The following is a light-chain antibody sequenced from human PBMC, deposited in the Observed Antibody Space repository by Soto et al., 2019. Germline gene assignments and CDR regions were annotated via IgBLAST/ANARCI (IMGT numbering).Light chain of an antibody. J-gene: IGLJ7*01. CDR1: SDDVGGFDY. V-gene: IGLV2-14*01. CDR3: ASYTTTSTLV. CDR2: EVR. Sequence: QSVLTQPASMSGSPGQSITISCTGTSDDVGGFDYVSWYQHYPGKAPKLMIYEVRYRPSGVSNRFSGSKSGNTASLTISGLQAEDEDDYYCASYTTTSTLVFGGGTQLTVL.